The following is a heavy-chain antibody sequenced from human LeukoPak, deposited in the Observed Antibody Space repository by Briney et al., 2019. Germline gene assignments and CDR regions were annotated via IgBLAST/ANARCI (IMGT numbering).Heavy chain of an antibody. J-gene: IGHJ4*02. CDR3: ARDVVGATYFD. V-gene: IGHV3-53*01. CDR2: IYSGDST. D-gene: IGHD1-26*01. Sequence: GGSLRLSCAASGFTVSSNYMTWVRQAPGKGLEWVSIIYSGDSTSYADSVKGRFTISRGNSKNTLYLQMNSLRAEDTAVYYCARDVVGATYFDWGQGTLVTVSS. CDR1: GFTVSSNY.